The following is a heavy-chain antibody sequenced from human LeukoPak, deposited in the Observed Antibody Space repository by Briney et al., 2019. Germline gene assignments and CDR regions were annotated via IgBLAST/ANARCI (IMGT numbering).Heavy chain of an antibody. CDR3: ANCYSGSYDFDY. CDR1: GFTFSSYD. J-gene: IGHJ4*02. CDR2: IRYDGSNK. Sequence: GGSLRLSCAASGFTFSSYDMHWVRQAPGKGLEWVAFIRYDGSNKYYAYSVKGRFTISRDNSKNTLYLQMNSLRAEDTAVYYCANCYSGSYDFDYWGQGTLVTVSS. D-gene: IGHD1-26*01. V-gene: IGHV3-30*02.